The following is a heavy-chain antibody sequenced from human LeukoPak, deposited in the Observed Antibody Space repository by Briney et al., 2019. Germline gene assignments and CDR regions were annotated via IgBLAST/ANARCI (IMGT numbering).Heavy chain of an antibody. V-gene: IGHV1-8*01. Sequence: ASVKVSCKASGYTFTSYDINWVRQATGQGLEWLGWMNPNSGNTGYAQKFQGRVTMTRNTSISTAYMELSNLRSEDTAVYYCARVAGNCGGDCYRLLYWGQGTLVAVSS. CDR2: MNPNSGNT. CDR3: ARVAGNCGGDCYRLLY. CDR1: GYTFTSYD. J-gene: IGHJ4*02. D-gene: IGHD2-21*01.